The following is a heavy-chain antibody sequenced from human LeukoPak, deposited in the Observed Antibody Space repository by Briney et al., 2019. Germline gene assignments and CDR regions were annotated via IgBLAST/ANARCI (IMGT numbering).Heavy chain of an antibody. CDR3: ARDVDTATFDP. D-gene: IGHD5-18*01. J-gene: IGHJ5*02. CDR2: IHSSGNT. Sequence: SETLSLTCTVSGYSISSGYYWGWIRQPPGKRLEWVGSIHSSGNTYYNPTLKSRVTISVDTSKNQFSLNLTSVTAADAAVYYCARDVDTATFDPWGQGTLVTVSS. CDR1: GYSISSGYY. V-gene: IGHV4-38-2*02.